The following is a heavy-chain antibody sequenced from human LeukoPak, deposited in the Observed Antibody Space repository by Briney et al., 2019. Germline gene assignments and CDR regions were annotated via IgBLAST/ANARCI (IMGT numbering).Heavy chain of an antibody. V-gene: IGHV3-23*01. J-gene: IGHJ4*02. D-gene: IGHD4-17*01. CDR1: GFTFSSYA. CDR3: AKDRHGDYGLCDY. Sequence: PGGSLRLSCAASGFTFSSYAMSWVRQAPGNGLEWVSAISGSGGSTYYADSVKGRFTISRDNSKNTLYLQMNSLRAEDTAVYYCAKDRHGDYGLCDYWGQGTLVTVSS. CDR2: ISGSGGST.